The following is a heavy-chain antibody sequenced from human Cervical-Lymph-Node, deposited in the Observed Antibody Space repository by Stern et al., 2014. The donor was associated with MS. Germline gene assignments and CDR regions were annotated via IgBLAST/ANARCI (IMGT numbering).Heavy chain of an antibody. CDR2: IKHDGSEE. J-gene: IGHJ2*01. CDR1: GFTFTTYW. Sequence: EVQLVESGGGLVQPGGSLGLSCAASGFTFTTYWLSWVRQAPGKGLEWVANIKHDGSEEYYVDSVKGRFTISRDDAKTSLYLQMDSLRAEDTAVYYCARNAYGDLSYWYFDLWGRGTLVTVSS. CDR3: ARNAYGDLSYWYFDL. V-gene: IGHV3-7*01. D-gene: IGHD4-17*01.